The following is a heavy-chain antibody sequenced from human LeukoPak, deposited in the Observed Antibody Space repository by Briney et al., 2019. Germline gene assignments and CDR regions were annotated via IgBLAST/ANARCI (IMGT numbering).Heavy chain of an antibody. J-gene: IGHJ4*02. CDR3: ARETVDYSNHGGYYYFDY. CDR2: IYYSGST. CDR1: GGSISSGDYY. V-gene: IGHV4-30-4*01. Sequence: SETLSLTCTVSGGSISSGDYYWSWIRQPPGKGLEWIGYIYYSGSTYYNPSLKSRVTISVDTSKNQFSLELSSVTAADTAVYYCARETVDYSNHGGYYYFDYWGQGTLVTVSS. D-gene: IGHD4-11*01.